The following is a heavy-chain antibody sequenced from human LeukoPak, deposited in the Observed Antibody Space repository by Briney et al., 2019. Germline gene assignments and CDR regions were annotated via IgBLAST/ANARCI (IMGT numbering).Heavy chain of an antibody. D-gene: IGHD1-26*01. CDR1: GFTFSSFG. V-gene: IGHV3-23*01. CDR3: ARDRIVGATVPVTPFDY. Sequence: GGTLRLSCAASGFTFSSFGMSWVRQAPGKGLEWVSAISSTGGTAYYADSVKGRFTISRDNSKNTLYLQMNSLRAEDTAVYYCARDRIVGATVPVTPFDYWGQGTLVTVSS. CDR2: ISSTGGTA. J-gene: IGHJ4*02.